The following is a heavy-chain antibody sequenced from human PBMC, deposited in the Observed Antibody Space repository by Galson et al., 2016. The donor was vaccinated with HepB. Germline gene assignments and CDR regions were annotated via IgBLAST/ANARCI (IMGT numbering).Heavy chain of an antibody. J-gene: IGHJ6*02. CDR2: IFQSGAT. CDR1: TDSISRYY. Sequence: SETLSLTCTVPTDSISRYYWSWIRQSPGKGLDWIGYIFQSGATSYNPSLKSRVTISLGTSKSQVFLTLNSVTAADTAVYYCARVGRGFLDVWGQGTTVIVTS. V-gene: IGHV4-59*01. CDR3: ARVGRGFLDV. D-gene: IGHD3-10*01.